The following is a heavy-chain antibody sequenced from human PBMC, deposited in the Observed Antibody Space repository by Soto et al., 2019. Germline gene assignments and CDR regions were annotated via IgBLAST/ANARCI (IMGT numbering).Heavy chain of an antibody. CDR3: ARAPYGSGWYGVFDY. D-gene: IGHD6-19*01. J-gene: IGHJ4*02. CDR1: GGSISSGDYY. CDR2: IYYSGST. Sequence: SETLSLTCTVSGGSISSGDYYWSWIRQPPGKGLEWIGYIYYSGSTYYNPSLKSRVTISVDTSKNQFSLKLSSVTAADTAVYYCARAPYGSGWYGVFDYWGQGTLVTVSS. V-gene: IGHV4-30-4*01.